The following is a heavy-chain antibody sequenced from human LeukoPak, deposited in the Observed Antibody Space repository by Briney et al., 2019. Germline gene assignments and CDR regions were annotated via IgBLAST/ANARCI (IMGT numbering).Heavy chain of an antibody. Sequence: GGSLRLSCATSGFTFTTYEMNWVRQAPGKGLEWVSHISGSGGAIYYADSVKGRFTISRDNAKNSLSLQMSSLRVEDTAVYYCARRYCSSTNCTLDYWGQGTLVTVSS. CDR2: ISGSGGAI. V-gene: IGHV3-48*03. D-gene: IGHD2-2*01. CDR1: GFTFTTYE. CDR3: ARRYCSSTNCTLDY. J-gene: IGHJ4*02.